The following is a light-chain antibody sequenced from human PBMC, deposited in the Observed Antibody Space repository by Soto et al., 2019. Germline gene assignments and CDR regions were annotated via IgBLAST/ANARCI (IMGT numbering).Light chain of an antibody. J-gene: IGKJ1*01. Sequence: QMTQSPSSLSASVGETIIITCRASRDVGSDVSWYQQKPGQAPKLLIYAASNLYTGVPSRFSGSRSGTEITLTISSLQPEDFASYYCLQDYGDSWTFGQGTKVDIK. CDR2: AAS. CDR1: RDVGSD. CDR3: LQDYGDSWT. V-gene: IGKV1-6*01.